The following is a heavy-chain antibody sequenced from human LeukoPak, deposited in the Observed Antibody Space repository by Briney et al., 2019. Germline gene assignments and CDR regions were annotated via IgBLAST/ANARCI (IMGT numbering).Heavy chain of an antibody. CDR3: ARVPGVVVPAAHPTPWYFDL. J-gene: IGHJ2*01. V-gene: IGHV1-8*01. Sequence: ASVKVSCKASGYTFTSYDINWVRQATGQGLEWMGWMNPNNNNTGYAQKLQGRVTMTRNTPKSTAYMELSSLRSEDTAVYYCARVPGVVVPAAHPTPWYFDLWGRGTLVTVSS. CDR2: MNPNNNNT. CDR1: GYTFTSYD. D-gene: IGHD2-2*01.